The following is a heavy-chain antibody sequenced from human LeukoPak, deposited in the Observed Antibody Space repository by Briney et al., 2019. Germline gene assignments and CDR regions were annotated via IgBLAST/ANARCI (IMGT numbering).Heavy chain of an antibody. D-gene: IGHD2-8*01. J-gene: IGHJ5*02. V-gene: IGHV3-7*04. CDR1: GFTFSMYW. CDR2: REQPGYEG. Sequence: GGSLRLSCTASGFTFSMYWMTWVRQAPGKGLEWRANREQPGYEGNYVDSVKGRFTICRDNAKNSLYRQMNSLRAEDTAVYYCARENGTFDPWGQGTLVTVSS. CDR3: ARENGTFDP.